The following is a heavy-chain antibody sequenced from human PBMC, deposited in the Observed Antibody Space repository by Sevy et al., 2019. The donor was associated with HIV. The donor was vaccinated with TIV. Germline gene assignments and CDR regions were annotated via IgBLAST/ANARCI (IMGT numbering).Heavy chain of an antibody. V-gene: IGHV4-30-4*01. D-gene: IGHD6-13*01. CDR3: ARDGSSSWFYYYYGMDV. Sequence: SETLSLTCTVSGGSISSGDYYWSWIRQPPWKGLEWIGYIYYSGSTYYNPSLKSRVTISVDTSKNQFSLKLSSVTAADTAVYYCARDGSSSWFYYYYGMDVWGQGTTVTVSS. J-gene: IGHJ6*02. CDR2: IYYSGST. CDR1: GGSISSGDYY.